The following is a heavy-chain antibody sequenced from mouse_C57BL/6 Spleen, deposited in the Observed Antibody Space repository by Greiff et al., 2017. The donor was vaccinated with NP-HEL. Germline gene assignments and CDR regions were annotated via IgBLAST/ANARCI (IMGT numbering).Heavy chain of an antibody. V-gene: IGHV1-75*01. CDR2: IFPGSGST. J-gene: IGHJ3*01. D-gene: IGHD2-4*01. Sequence: VMLVESGPELVKPGASVKISCKASGYTFTDYYINWVKQRPGQGLEWIGWIFPGSGSTYYNEKFKGKATLTVDKSSSTAYMLLSSLTSEDSAVYFCASHYDYAWFAYWGQGTLVTVSA. CDR3: ASHYDYAWFAY. CDR1: GYTFTDYY.